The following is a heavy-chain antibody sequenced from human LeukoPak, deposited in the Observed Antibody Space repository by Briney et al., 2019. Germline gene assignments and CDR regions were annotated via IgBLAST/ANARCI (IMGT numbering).Heavy chain of an antibody. CDR2: ISSNGGIT. D-gene: IGHD2-15*01. CDR3: ARDQLILSYYYGMYV. V-gene: IGHV3-64*01. Sequence: GGSLRLSCAASGFTFSNYAMHWVRQAPGKGLEYVSAISSNGGITYYAKSVEGRFTISRDNSKNTLHLQMGSLRAEDVAVYYCARDQLILSYYYGMYVWGQGTTVSVSS. J-gene: IGHJ6*02. CDR1: GFTFSNYA.